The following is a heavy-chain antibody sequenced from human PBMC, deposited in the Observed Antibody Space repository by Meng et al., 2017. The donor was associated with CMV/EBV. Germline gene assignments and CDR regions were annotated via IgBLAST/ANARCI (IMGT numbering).Heavy chain of an antibody. CDR3: ATQQLVHRDY. CDR2: ISWDGGST. V-gene: IGHV3-43D*03. J-gene: IGHJ4*02. CDR1: GFTFDDYA. Sequence: GSLKISCAASGFTFDDYAMHWVRQAPGKGLEWVSLISWDGGSTYYADSVKGRFTISRDNSKNSLYLQMNSLRAEDTALYYCATQQLVHRDYWGQGTLVTVSS. D-gene: IGHD6-13*01.